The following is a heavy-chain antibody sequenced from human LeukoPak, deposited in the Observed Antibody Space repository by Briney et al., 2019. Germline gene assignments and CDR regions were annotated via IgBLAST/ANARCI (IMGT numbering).Heavy chain of an antibody. CDR2: FDPEDGET. V-gene: IGHV1-24*01. CDR3: ATGRCGGDCYASDFDY. Sequence: ASVKVSCKASGYTFTGYYMHWVRQAPGKGLEWMGGFDPEDGETIYAQKFQGRVTMTEDTSTDTAYMELSSLRSEDTAVYYCATGRCGGDCYASDFDYWGQGTLVTVSS. J-gene: IGHJ4*02. CDR1: GYTFTGYY. D-gene: IGHD2-21*02.